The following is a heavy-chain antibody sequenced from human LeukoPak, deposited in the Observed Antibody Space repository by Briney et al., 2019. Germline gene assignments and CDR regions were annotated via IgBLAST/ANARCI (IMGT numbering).Heavy chain of an antibody. CDR1: GFTFSSYS. D-gene: IGHD2-15*01. J-gene: IGHJ3*02. CDR2: ISSSSSYI. V-gene: IGHV3-21*01. Sequence: PGGSLRLSCAASGFTFSSYSMNWVRQAPGKGLELVSSISSSSSYIYYADSVKGRCTISRNNAKNSLYLQMNSLRAEDTAVYYCARALGYCSGGSCYYAFDIWGQGTMVTVSS. CDR3: ARALGYCSGGSCYYAFDI.